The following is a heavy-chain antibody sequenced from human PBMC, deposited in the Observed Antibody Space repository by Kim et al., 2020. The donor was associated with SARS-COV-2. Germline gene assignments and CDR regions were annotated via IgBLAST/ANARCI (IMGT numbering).Heavy chain of an antibody. Sequence: SGPTLVNPTQTLTLTCTFSGFSLTTTGVGVAWIRQPPGKALQWLALIYGDDAKRYRQSLKSRLTITKDTPKNQVVLTLTNMDPVDTGTYFGAHDSPGLYGFDLWGQGTAVTVSS. D-gene: IGHD2-21*02. CDR1: GFSLTTTGVG. CDR2: IYGDDAK. V-gene: IGHV2-5*02. CDR3: AHDSPGLYGFDL. J-gene: IGHJ6*02.